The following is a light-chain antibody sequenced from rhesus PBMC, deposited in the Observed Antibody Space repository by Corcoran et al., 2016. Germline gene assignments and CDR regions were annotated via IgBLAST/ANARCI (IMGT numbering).Light chain of an antibody. CDR1: ENVTNY. V-gene: IGKV1-74*01. Sequence: DIQMTQSPSSLSAFVGDRVTITCRASENVTNYLNWYHQKPGKAPEFLIYRASTLQTGVPSRLTGIGSGTEFFLTISSLQPEDVGTYYCQHGYGTPFTFGPGTKLDIK. CDR2: RAS. J-gene: IGKJ3*01. CDR3: QHGYGTPFT.